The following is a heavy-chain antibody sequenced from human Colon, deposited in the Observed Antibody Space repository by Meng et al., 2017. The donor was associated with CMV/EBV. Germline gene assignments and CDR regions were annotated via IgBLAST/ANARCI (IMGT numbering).Heavy chain of an antibody. CDR2: ISENARTT. Sequence: GESLKISCAASGFPFSDYYMSWIRQAPGKGLEWVAYISENARTTYYAESVKGRFTISRDNAKNSLYLQMNSLRAEDTAVYYCARDRGSGYANWGQGTLVTVSS. CDR1: GFPFSDYY. CDR3: ARDRGSGYAN. D-gene: IGHD3-3*01. J-gene: IGHJ4*02. V-gene: IGHV3-11*01.